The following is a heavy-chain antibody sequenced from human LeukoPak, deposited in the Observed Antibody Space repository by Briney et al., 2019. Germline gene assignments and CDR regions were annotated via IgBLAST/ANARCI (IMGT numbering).Heavy chain of an antibody. CDR2: IYYSGGT. J-gene: IGHJ4*02. D-gene: IGHD6-6*01. V-gene: IGHV4-59*08. CDR3: ARLWDSSSSLDY. CDR1: GGSISSYY. Sequence: KPSETLSLTCTVSGGSISSYYWNWIRQPPGKGLGLEWIGYIYYSGGTNYNPSLKSRVTISIDTSKNQVSLKLSSVTAADTAVYYCARLWDSSSSLDYWGQGTLVTVSS.